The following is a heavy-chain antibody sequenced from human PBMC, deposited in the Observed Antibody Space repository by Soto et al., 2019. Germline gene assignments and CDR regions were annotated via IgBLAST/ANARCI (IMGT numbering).Heavy chain of an antibody. CDR1: GFTFYHHA. CDR2: ISGGGDAP. J-gene: IGHJ2*01. Sequence: EVQLLESGGGLVQPGGSLRLSCAASGFTFYHHAMTWVRQAPGKGLEWVATISGGGDAPYYADSVGGRFTISRDNSRNTVSLLVNSLRAEDTAIYFCVRKAIGSTLTPYYWYFDFWGRGTLVSVSS. V-gene: IGHV3-23*01. D-gene: IGHD4-17*01. CDR3: VRKAIGSTLTPYYWYFDF.